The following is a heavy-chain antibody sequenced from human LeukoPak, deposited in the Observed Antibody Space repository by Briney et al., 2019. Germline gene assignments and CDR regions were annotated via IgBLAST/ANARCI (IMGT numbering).Heavy chain of an antibody. V-gene: IGHV3-23*01. CDR2: ISGSGGST. CDR1: GFTFSSYA. CDR3: ARVQDTMVRGVITPNFDY. Sequence: GGSLRLSCAASGFTFSSYAMSWVRQAPGKGLEWVSSISGSGGSTYYADSVKGRFTISRENSKNTLYLQMNSLRAEDTAVYYCARVQDTMVRGVITPNFDYWGQGTLVTVSS. D-gene: IGHD3-10*01. J-gene: IGHJ4*02.